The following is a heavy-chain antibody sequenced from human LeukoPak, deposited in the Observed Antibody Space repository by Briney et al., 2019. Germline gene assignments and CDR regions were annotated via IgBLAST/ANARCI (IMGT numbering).Heavy chain of an antibody. V-gene: IGHV1-8*01. CDR3: ARSTVPAAPGWFDP. D-gene: IGHD2-2*01. J-gene: IGHJ5*02. CDR1: GYTFTNFD. Sequence: ASVKVSCKASGYTFTNFDINWVRQATGQGLEWMGWMNPKTGNTGSAQKFQGRVTITADESTSTAYMELSSLRSEDTAVYYCARSTVPAAPGWFDPWGQGTLVTVSS. CDR2: MNPKTGNT.